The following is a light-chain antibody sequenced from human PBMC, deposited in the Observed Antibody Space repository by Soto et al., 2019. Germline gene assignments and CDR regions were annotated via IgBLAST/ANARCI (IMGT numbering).Light chain of an antibody. V-gene: IGKV3D-20*01. J-gene: IGKJ2*01. Sequence: EIVLTQSPATLSLSPGERATLSCGASQSVSSSYLAWYQQKPGLAPRLLIYDASSRATGIPDRFSGSGSGXXXXXXXXXLXPEDFXXYYCXXYGSSPYTFGQGTKLEIK. CDR3: XXYGSSPYT. CDR2: DAS. CDR1: QSVSSSY.